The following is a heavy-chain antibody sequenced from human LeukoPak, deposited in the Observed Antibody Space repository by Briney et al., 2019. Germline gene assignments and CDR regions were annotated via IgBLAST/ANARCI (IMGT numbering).Heavy chain of an antibody. V-gene: IGHV3-23*01. CDR2: ISGSTGAT. CDR1: GFTFSSNL. CDR3: AKELKISAAGQDFDY. J-gene: IGHJ4*02. D-gene: IGHD6-13*01. Sequence: GGSLRLSCAASGFTFSSNLMSWVRQAPGKGLEWVSAISGSTGATYYADSVKGRFTISRDNSKNTLYLQMNSLRAEDTAVYYCAKELKISAAGQDFDYWGQGTLVTVSS.